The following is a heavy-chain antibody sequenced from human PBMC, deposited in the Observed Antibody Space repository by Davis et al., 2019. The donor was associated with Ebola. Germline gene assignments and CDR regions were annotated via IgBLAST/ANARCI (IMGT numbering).Heavy chain of an antibody. V-gene: IGHV1-2*04. CDR1: GYTFTGYY. CDR2: INPNSGGT. Sequence: ASVKVSCKASGYTFTGYYMHWVRQAPGQGLEWMGWINPNSGGTNYAQKFQGWVTMTRDTSISTAYMELSRLRSDDTAVYYCARDMDSGWLGVDYWGQGTLVTVSS. CDR3: ARDMDSGWLGVDY. J-gene: IGHJ4*02. D-gene: IGHD6-19*01.